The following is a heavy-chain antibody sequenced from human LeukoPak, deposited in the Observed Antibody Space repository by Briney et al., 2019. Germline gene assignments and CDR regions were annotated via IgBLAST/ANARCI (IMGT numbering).Heavy chain of an antibody. CDR3: ARCLSGYAYYFAR. J-gene: IGHJ4*02. Sequence: GGSPRLSSAASGLTASSYRMSSVLQAPGKEAEGVANISQDGSDKYYVDSVKGRFTISRDNGKKSLYLQMNTLRVDDTAVYYCARCLSGYAYYFARWGQGTLVTVS. CDR2: ISQDGSDK. V-gene: IGHV3-7*01. CDR1: GLTASSYR. D-gene: IGHD3-10*01.